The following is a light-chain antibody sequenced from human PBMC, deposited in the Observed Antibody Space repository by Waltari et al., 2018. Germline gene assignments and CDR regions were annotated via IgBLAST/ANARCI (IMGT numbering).Light chain of an antibody. CDR3: QSYDSSLFVV. CDR1: SSNIGAGFD. CDR2: GHN. J-gene: IGLJ2*01. V-gene: IGLV1-40*01. Sequence: QSVLTQPPSVSGAPGQRVTISCTGSSSNIGAGFDVHWYQQLPGTAPKLLIFGHNNRPSGVPDRFSGPKPGTSASLAIAGLQAEDEADYYCQSYDSSLFVVFGGGTKLTVL.